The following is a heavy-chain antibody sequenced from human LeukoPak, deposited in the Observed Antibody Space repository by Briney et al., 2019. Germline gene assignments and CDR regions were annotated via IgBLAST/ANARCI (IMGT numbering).Heavy chain of an antibody. V-gene: IGHV3-30-3*01. CDR1: GFTFSSYA. CDR3: ARDYKTMANNFDY. J-gene: IGHJ4*02. CDR2: ISSDGSNK. D-gene: IGHD3-10*01. Sequence: PGGSLRLSCAASGFTFSSYAMHWVRQAAGKGLEWVALISSDGSNKYDVDSVKGRFTISRDNSKNTLYLQMNSLRAEDTAVYYCARDYKTMANNFDYWGQGTLVTVSS.